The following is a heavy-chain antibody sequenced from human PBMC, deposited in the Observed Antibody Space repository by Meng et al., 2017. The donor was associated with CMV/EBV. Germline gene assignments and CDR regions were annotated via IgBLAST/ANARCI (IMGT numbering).Heavy chain of an antibody. Sequence: QGQLQEPGQGLVKPSGTLSLTCTVSGGSISSYYWSWIRQPAGKGLEWIGRIYTSGSTNYNPSLKSRVTMSVDTSKNQFSLKLSSVTAADTAVYYCARGGLYYYDSSGHFDYWGQGTLVTVSS. J-gene: IGHJ4*02. D-gene: IGHD3-22*01. CDR1: GGSISSYY. V-gene: IGHV4-4*07. CDR2: IYTSGST. CDR3: ARGGLYYYDSSGHFDY.